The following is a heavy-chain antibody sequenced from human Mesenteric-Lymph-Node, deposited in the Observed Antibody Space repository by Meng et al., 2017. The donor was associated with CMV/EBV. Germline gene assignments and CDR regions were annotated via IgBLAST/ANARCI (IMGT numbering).Heavy chain of an antibody. J-gene: IGHJ5*02. CDR3: VRSPPHCASGSCYAGGWVDP. V-gene: IGHV2-5*02. D-gene: IGHD6-19*01. CDR2: IYWDGDQ. CDR1: GVG. Sequence: GVGVAWIRQPPGKALECLALIYWDGDQRYSPSLQNRLTITKDTSKNQVVLTMTNMDPVDTATYYCVRSPPHCASGSCYAGGWVDPWGQGSLVTVSS.